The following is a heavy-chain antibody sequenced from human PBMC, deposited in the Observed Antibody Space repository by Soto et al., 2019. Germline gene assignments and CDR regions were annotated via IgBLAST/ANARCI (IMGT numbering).Heavy chain of an antibody. CDR1: GFSFSTYG. D-gene: IGHD6-13*01. CDR2: IKQDGSEK. V-gene: IGHV3-7*05. CDR3: AREHSSRWYYFDY. J-gene: IGHJ4*02. Sequence: PGGSLRLSCAASGFSFSTYGMSWVRQTPGKGLEWVANIKQDGSEKYYVDSVRGRFTISRDNAKNSLYLQMNSLRAEASALYYCAREHSSRWYYFDYWGQGILVIVSS.